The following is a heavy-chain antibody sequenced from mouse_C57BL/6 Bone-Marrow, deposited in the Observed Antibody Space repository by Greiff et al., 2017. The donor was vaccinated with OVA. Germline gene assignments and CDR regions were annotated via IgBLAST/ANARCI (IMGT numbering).Heavy chain of an antibody. J-gene: IGHJ4*01. D-gene: IGHD2-12*01. V-gene: IGHV3-6*01. Sequence: EVQLVESGPGLVKPSQSLSLTCSVTGYSITSGYYWNWIRQFPGNKLEWMGYISYDGSNNYNPSLKNRISITRDTSKNQFFLKLNSVTTEDTATYYCAKESYYKGPHMDYWGQGTSVTVSS. CDR1: GYSITSGYY. CDR3: AKESYYKGPHMDY. CDR2: ISYDGSN.